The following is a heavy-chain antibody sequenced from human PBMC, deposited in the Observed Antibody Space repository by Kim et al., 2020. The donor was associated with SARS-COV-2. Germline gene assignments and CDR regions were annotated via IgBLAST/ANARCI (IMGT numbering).Heavy chain of an antibody. CDR2: INHSGST. CDR1: GGSFSGYY. CDR3: ALREYYGSGSYRY. D-gene: IGHD3-10*01. J-gene: IGHJ4*02. V-gene: IGHV4-34*01. Sequence: SETLSLTCAVYGGSFSGYYWSWIRQPPGKGLEWIGEINHSGSTNYNPSLKRRVTISVDTSKNQFSLKLSSVTAADTAVYYCALREYYGSGSYRYWGQGTL.